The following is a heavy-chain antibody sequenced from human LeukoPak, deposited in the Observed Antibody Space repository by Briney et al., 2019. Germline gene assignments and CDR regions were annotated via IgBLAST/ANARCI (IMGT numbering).Heavy chain of an antibody. Sequence: SETLSLTCAVYGGSFSGYYWSWIRQPPGKGLEWIGEINHSGSTNYNPSLKSRVTISVDTSKNQFSLKLSSVTAADTAVYYCARFRLVATIDYWGQGTLVTVSS. CDR2: INHSGST. CDR3: ARFRLVATIDY. V-gene: IGHV4-34*01. D-gene: IGHD5-12*01. CDR1: GGSFSGYY. J-gene: IGHJ4*02.